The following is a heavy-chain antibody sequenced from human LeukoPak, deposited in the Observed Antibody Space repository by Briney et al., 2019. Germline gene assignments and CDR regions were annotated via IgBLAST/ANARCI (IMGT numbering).Heavy chain of an antibody. CDR1: GFSFSNHW. CDR3: ARDQGYSSSIH. CDR2: INQDGSEK. D-gene: IGHD6-6*01. J-gene: IGHJ4*02. V-gene: IGHV3-7*03. Sequence: GGSLRLSCAASGFSFSNHWMSWVRQAPGKGLEWVANINQDGSEKHYVDSVKGRFTISRDNAKNTLYLQMNSLRAEDTAVYYCARDQGYSSSIHWGQGTLVTVSS.